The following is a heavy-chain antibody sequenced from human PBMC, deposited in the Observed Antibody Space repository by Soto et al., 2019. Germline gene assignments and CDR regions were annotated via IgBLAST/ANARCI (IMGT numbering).Heavy chain of an antibody. CDR2: IYYSGST. V-gene: IGHV4-59*01. J-gene: IGHJ4*02. Sequence: PSETLSLTCTVSGGYISTYYWSWIRQPPGKGLEWIGYIYYSGSTNYNPSLKSRVTISVDTSKNQFSLKLNSVTAADTALFYCARARGSYYNFDYWGQGTPVTVS. D-gene: IGHD3-10*01. CDR1: GGYISTYY. CDR3: ARARGSYYNFDY.